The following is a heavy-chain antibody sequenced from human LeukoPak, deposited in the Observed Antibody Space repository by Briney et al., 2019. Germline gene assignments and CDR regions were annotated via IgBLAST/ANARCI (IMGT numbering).Heavy chain of an antibody. Sequence: GGSLRLSCAASRFTFSRYSMNWVRQAPGKGLEWVSSISSGSSFMYYADSVKGRFTISRDNAKNSLYLQMNSLRAEDTAVYYCAKESGYSYGFNYYYYGMDVWGQGTTVTVSS. CDR2: ISSGSSFM. V-gene: IGHV3-21*04. J-gene: IGHJ6*02. D-gene: IGHD5-18*01. CDR3: AKESGYSYGFNYYYYGMDV. CDR1: RFTFSRYS.